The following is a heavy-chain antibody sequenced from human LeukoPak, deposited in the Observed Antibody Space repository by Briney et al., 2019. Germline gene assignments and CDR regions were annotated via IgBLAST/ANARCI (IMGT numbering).Heavy chain of an antibody. J-gene: IGHJ4*02. V-gene: IGHV3-23*01. CDR3: ARDWVYYYDSSGSQTDY. CDR1: GFTFSSSA. D-gene: IGHD3-22*01. Sequence: GGSLRLSCAASGFTFSSSAMMWVRQTPGKGLEWVSAIGGSGSSTYYADSVKGRFTISRDNSKNTLYLQMNSLRAEDTAVYYCARDWVYYYDSSGSQTDYWGQGTLVTVSS. CDR2: IGGSGSST.